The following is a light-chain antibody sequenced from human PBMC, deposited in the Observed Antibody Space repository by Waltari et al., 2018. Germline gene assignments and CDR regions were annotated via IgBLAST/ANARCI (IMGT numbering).Light chain of an antibody. CDR2: DVS. CDR1: SSDVGDYNF. J-gene: IGLJ2*01. V-gene: IGLV2-14*01. CDR3: SSYTSSTTGI. Sequence: QSALTQPASVSGSPAQSIIISCTGTSSDVGDYNFISWYQQRPGKAPELLVYDVSHRPSGVSTRFSGSKSGNTAALTISGLQAEDEADYYCSSYTSSTTGIFGGGTKLTVL.